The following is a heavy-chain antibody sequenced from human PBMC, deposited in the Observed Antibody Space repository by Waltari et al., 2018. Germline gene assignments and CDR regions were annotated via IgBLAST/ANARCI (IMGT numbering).Heavy chain of an antibody. CDR3: ARGVGATYCDY. D-gene: IGHD1-26*01. Sequence: EVQLVESGGGLVQPGGSLRLSCAASGFTSSSYWMSWVRQAPGKGLEWVANIKQDGSEKYYVDSVKGRFTISRDNAKNSLYLQMNSLRAEDTAVYYCARGVGATYCDYWGQGTLVTVSS. J-gene: IGHJ4*02. CDR2: IKQDGSEK. CDR1: GFTSSSYW. V-gene: IGHV3-7*04.